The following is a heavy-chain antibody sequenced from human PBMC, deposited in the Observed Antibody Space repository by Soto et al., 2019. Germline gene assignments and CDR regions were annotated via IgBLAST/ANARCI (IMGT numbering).Heavy chain of an antibody. D-gene: IGHD6-6*01. J-gene: IGHJ4*02. CDR1: GYSFINYD. V-gene: IGHV1-8*01. CDR2: MNPNSGNT. Sequence: ASVKVSFKASGYSFINYDINWVRQAPGRGLEWMGWMNPNSGNTGYAQKFQGRVTMTRDTSINTAYMELSSLTSDDTALYYCARETSRSSSGADYWGPGTLVTVSS. CDR3: ARETSRSSSGADY.